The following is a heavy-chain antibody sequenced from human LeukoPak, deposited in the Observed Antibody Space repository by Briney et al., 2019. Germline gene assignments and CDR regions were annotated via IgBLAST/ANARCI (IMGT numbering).Heavy chain of an antibody. J-gene: IGHJ6*02. CDR3: AREDCSSTSCYIYYGMDV. Sequence: SVKLSCKASGGSFSSYAISWVRQAPGQGLEWMGGIIPIFGTANYAQKFQGRVTITADESTSTAYMELSSLRSEDTAVYYCAREDCSSTSCYIYYGMDVWGQGTTVTVSS. D-gene: IGHD2-2*02. V-gene: IGHV1-69*13. CDR1: GGSFSSYA. CDR2: IIPIFGTA.